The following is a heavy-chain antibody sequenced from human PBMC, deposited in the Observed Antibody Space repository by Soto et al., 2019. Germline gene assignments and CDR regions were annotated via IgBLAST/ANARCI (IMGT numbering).Heavy chain of an antibody. CDR3: ARTRCSGGSCYSPLDAFDI. D-gene: IGHD2-15*01. J-gene: IGHJ3*02. CDR1: GFTFSSYS. V-gene: IGHV3-21*01. Sequence: GGSLRLSCAASGFTFSSYSMNWVRQAPGKGLEWVSSISSSSSYIYYADSVKGRFTISRDNAKNSLYLQMNSLRAEDTAVYYCARTRCSGGSCYSPLDAFDIWGQWTMVTVSS. CDR2: ISSSSSYI.